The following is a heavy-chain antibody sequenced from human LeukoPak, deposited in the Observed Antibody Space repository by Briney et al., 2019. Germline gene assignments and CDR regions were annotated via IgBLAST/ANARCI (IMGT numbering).Heavy chain of an antibody. CDR2: INHSGST. V-gene: IGHV4-34*01. Sequence: GSLRLSCTASGLTFSSAWMSWVRQPPGKGLEWIGEINHSGSTNYNPSLKSRVTISVDTSKNQFSLKLGSVTAADTAVYYCARWGYYGSGSSYFDPWGQGTLVTVSS. CDR1: GLTFSSAW. D-gene: IGHD3-10*01. CDR3: ARWGYYGSGSSYFDP. J-gene: IGHJ5*02.